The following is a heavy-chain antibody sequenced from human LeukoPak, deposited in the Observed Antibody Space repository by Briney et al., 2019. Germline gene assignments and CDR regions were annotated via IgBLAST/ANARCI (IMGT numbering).Heavy chain of an antibody. D-gene: IGHD2-2*01. CDR1: GSSFTSYW. CDR2: IYPGDSDT. J-gene: IGHJ4*02. Sequence: GESLTISCKGSGSSFTSYWIGWGRQLPGKGLEGMGIIYPGDSDTRYSPSFEGQDAISADKSISTAYLQWSSMKASDAAMYYCARQRCSSTSCYAWDYWGQGTLVTVSS. CDR3: ARQRCSSTSCYAWDY. V-gene: IGHV5-51*01.